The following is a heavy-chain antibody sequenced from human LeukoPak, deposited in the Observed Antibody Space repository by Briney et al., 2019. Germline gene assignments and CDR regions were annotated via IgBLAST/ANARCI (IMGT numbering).Heavy chain of an antibody. CDR1: GFTFSSYG. J-gene: IGHJ4*02. V-gene: IGHV3-30*02. CDR2: IRYDGSNK. D-gene: IGHD3-3*01. Sequence: GGSLRLSCAASGFTFSSYGMHWVRQAPGKGLEWVAFIRYDGSNKYYADSVKGRFTISRDNSKNTLYLQMNSLRAEDTAVYYCAKVAIFGVVITYYFDYWGQGTLVTVSS. CDR3: AKVAIFGVVITYYFDY.